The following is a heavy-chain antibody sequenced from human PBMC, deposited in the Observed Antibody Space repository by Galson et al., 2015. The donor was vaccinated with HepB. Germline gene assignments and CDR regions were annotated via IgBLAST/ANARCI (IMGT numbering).Heavy chain of an antibody. J-gene: IGHJ4*02. CDR1: GFTFSSYG. CDR2: ISYDGSNK. CDR3: AKDEGSSSWEYDY. V-gene: IGHV3-30*18. D-gene: IGHD6-13*01. Sequence: SLRLSCAASGFTFSSYGMHWVRQAPGKGLEWVAVISYDGSNKYYADSVKGRFTISRDNSKNTLYLQMNSLRAEDTAVYYCAKDEGSSSWEYDYWGQGTLVTVSS.